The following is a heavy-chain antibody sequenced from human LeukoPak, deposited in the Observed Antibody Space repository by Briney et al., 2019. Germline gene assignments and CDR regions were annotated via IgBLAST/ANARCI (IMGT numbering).Heavy chain of an antibody. CDR3: ARSRRRAWFGELLSSPYGMDV. Sequence: PGGSLRLSWAASGFTFSSYSMNWVRQAPGKGLEWVSYISRSSSTIYYADSVKGRFTISRDYAKNSLYLQMNSLRAEDTAVYYCARSRRRAWFGELLSSPYGMDVWGQGTTVTVSS. CDR2: ISRSSSTI. V-gene: IGHV3-48*01. CDR1: GFTFSSYS. J-gene: IGHJ6*02. D-gene: IGHD3-10*01.